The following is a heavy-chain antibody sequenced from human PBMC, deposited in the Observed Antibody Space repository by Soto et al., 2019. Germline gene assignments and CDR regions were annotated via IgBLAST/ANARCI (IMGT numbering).Heavy chain of an antibody. J-gene: IGHJ4*02. CDR1: GFIFSDYA. V-gene: IGHV3-23*01. Sequence: EVQLLESGGTLAQPGESLRLSCAASGFIFSDYAMSWVRQAPGKGLEWVSGISGSGDTTNYAASVRGRVTISRDKSKGTLYLQMNTLRAEDTAVYHCARALSLGGDYWGRGTLVTVSS. D-gene: IGHD3-16*01. CDR3: ARALSLGGDY. CDR2: ISGSGDTT.